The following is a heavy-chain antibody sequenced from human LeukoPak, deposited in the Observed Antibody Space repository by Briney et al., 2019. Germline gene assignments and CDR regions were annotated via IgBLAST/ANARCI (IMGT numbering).Heavy chain of an antibody. CDR3: ATGGWYSYGYKDY. J-gene: IGHJ4*02. D-gene: IGHD5-18*01. V-gene: IGHV3-66*01. CDR1: GFTFSSNY. Sequence: GGSLRLSCAASGFTFSSNYMSWVRQAPGKGLEGVSVIYSGGSTYYSDSVKGRFTISGDNSKNTLYLQMNSLRAEDTAVYYCATGGWYSYGYKDYWGQGTLVTVSS. CDR2: IYSGGST.